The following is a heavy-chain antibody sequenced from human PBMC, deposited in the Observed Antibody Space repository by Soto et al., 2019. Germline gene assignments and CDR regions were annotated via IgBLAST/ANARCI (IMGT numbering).Heavy chain of an antibody. V-gene: IGHV4-61*05. CDR1: GGSISSSSYY. Sequence: PSETLSLTCTVSGGSISSSSYYWGWIRQPPGKGLEWIGYMYYSGSTNYNPSLKSRVTISVDMSKNQFSLKLSSVAAADTAVYYCARSPGYYFDYWGQGTLVTVSS. D-gene: IGHD7-27*01. J-gene: IGHJ4*02. CDR3: ARSPGYYFDY. CDR2: MYYSGST.